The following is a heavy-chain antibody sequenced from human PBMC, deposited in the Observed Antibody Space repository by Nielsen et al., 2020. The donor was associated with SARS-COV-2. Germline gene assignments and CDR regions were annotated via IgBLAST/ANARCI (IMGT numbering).Heavy chain of an antibody. D-gene: IGHD4-17*01. J-gene: IGHJ6*02. CDR1: GYTPTNYA. Sequence: ASVKVSCKASGYTPTNYAMNWVRQAPGQGLEWMGWIDTNTGNPTYAQGFTGRFVFSLDTSVTTSFLQISSLKAEDTAVYYCARSRLGATGYYYGTDVWGQGTTVTVSS. V-gene: IGHV7-4-1*02. CDR3: ARSRLGATGYYYGTDV. CDR2: IDTNTGNP.